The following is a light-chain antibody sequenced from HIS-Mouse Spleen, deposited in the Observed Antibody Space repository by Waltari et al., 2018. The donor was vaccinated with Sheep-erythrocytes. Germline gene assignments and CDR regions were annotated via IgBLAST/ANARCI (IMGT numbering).Light chain of an antibody. Sequence: QSALTHPPSLSGSPGQSLTISCTGTSSDVRCYNYLSWYQQHPGKAPNLMIFDVSKLPSGVPDRFSGSKSGNTASLTISGLQAEDEADYYCCSYAGSYNHVFATGTKVTVL. J-gene: IGLJ1*01. CDR3: CSYAGSYNHV. CDR1: SSDVRCYNY. CDR2: DVS. V-gene: IGLV2-11*01.